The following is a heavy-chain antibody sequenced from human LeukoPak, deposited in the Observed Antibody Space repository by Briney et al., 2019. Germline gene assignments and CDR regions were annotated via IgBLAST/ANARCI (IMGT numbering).Heavy chain of an antibody. CDR2: INPNSGGT. J-gene: IGHJ5*02. V-gene: IGHV1-2*02. Sequence: ASVKVSCKASGYTFTGYYMHWVRQAPGQGLEWMGWINPNSGGTNYAQKVQGRVTMTRDTSSSTPYLELSRLRSDDTAVYYCARPVTYYDFWSGYGWFDPWGQGTLVTVSS. CDR3: ARPVTYYDFWSGYGWFDP. D-gene: IGHD3-3*01. CDR1: GYTFTGYY.